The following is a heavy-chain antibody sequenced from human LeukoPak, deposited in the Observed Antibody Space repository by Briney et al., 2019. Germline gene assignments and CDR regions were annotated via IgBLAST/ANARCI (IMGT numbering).Heavy chain of an antibody. D-gene: IGHD5-24*01. CDR1: GFTFDDYA. Sequence: GGSLRLSCAASGFTFDDYAMHWVRQAPGKGLEWVSGISWNSGSIGYADSVKGRFTISRDNAKNSLYLQMNSLRAEDTAVYSCARDSYNNVDYWGQGTLVTVSS. CDR3: ARDSYNNVDY. V-gene: IGHV3-9*01. J-gene: IGHJ4*02. CDR2: ISWNSGSI.